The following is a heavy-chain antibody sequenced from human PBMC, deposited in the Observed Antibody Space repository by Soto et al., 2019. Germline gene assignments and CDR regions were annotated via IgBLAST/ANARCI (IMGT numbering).Heavy chain of an antibody. J-gene: IGHJ4*02. CDR2: IIPILGIA. V-gene: IGHV1-69*02. Sequence: QVQLVQSGAEVKKPGSSVKVSCKASGGTFSSYTISWVRQAPGQGLEWMGRIIPILGIANYAQKFQGRVTITADKYTSTAYMELSSLRSEDTAVYYCASDDGLAYCGGDCYSWGQGTLVTVSS. CDR3: ASDDGLAYCGGDCYS. CDR1: GGTFSSYT. D-gene: IGHD2-21*02.